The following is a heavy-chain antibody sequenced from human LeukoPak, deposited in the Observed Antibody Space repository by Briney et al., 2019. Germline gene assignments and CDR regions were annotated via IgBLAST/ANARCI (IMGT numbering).Heavy chain of an antibody. Sequence: SETLSLSCTVSVDSISSGGYHWSWIRQHPGKGLEWIDCMYCSGSTYYNPYRKSRVTISLDTSKIHFSLKLSSVTAAATAVYYCARYSYDSSGYRPQWYFDLWGRGTLFTFSS. J-gene: IGHJ2*01. CDR3: ARYSYDSSGYRPQWYFDL. V-gene: IGHV4-31*03. CDR1: VDSISSGGYH. CDR2: MYCSGST. D-gene: IGHD3-22*01.